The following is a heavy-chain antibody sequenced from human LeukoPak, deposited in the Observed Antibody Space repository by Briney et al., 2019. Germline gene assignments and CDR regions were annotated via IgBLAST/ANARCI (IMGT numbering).Heavy chain of an antibody. V-gene: IGHV1-2*02. D-gene: IGHD3-3*01. Sequence: ASVKVSCKASGYPFTGYYMHWVRQAPGQGLEWMGWINPNSGGTNYAQKFQGRVTMTRDTSISTAYMELSRLRSDDTAVYYCAKPRYDFWSGYTLDPWGQATLVTVSS. CDR1: GYPFTGYY. CDR2: INPNSGGT. CDR3: AKPRYDFWSGYTLDP. J-gene: IGHJ5*02.